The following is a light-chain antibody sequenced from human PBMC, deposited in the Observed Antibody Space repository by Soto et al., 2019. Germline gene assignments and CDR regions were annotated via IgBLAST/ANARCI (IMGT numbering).Light chain of an antibody. CDR1: ESINNN. Sequence: IVMTQSPATLSVSPGERATLSCRASESINNNLAWYQRRPGQAPRLLIYGASTRATGIPARFSGSGSGTEFTLTISSPQSEDFAVYYCQQYNNCPPWTFGQGTKVEIK. V-gene: IGKV3-15*01. J-gene: IGKJ1*01. CDR3: QQYNNCPPWT. CDR2: GAS.